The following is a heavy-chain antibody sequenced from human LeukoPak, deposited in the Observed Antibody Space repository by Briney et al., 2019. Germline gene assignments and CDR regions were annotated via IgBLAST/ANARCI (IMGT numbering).Heavy chain of an antibody. CDR2: IYHSGST. CDR1: GVSISSGGYS. Sequence: PSQTLSLTCAVSGVSISSGGYSWSWIRQPPGKGLEWIGYIYHSGSTYYNPSLKSRVTISVDRSKNQFSLKLSSVTAADTAVYYCARGRSPHYWGQGTLVTVSS. CDR3: ARGRSPHY. V-gene: IGHV4-30-2*01. J-gene: IGHJ4*02.